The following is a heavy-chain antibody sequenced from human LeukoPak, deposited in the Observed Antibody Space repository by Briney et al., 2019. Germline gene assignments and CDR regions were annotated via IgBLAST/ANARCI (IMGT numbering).Heavy chain of an antibody. CDR3: ARLRRNSGRSDFFYYYDH. CDR2: IYSGGTT. Sequence: GGSLRLSCAASGFTVSSNYMSWVRQAPGKGLEWVSVIYSGGTTYYADSVKGRFTISRDNSKNTLYLQMNSLRAEDTAVYYCARLRRNSGRSDFFYYYDHWGQGTLVTVSS. J-gene: IGHJ4*02. D-gene: IGHD2-15*01. V-gene: IGHV3-53*05. CDR1: GFTVSSNY.